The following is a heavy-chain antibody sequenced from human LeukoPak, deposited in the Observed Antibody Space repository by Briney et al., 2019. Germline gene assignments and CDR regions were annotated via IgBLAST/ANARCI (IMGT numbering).Heavy chain of an antibody. CDR1: GFTFSSYE. Sequence: GGSLRLSCAASGFTFSSYEMNWVRQAPGKGLEWVSYISSSGSTIYYADSVKGRFTISRDNAKNSLYLQMNSLRAEDTAVYYCARGSFDILTGLRSYAFDIWGQGTMVTVSS. CDR3: ARGSFDILTGLRSYAFDI. CDR2: ISSSGSTI. D-gene: IGHD3-9*01. J-gene: IGHJ3*02. V-gene: IGHV3-48*03.